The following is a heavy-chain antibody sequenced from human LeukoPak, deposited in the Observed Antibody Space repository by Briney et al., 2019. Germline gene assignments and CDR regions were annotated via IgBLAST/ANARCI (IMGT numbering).Heavy chain of an antibody. Sequence: SETLSLTCAVYGGXFSGYFCTWIRQPPGKGLEWIGEINHSGSTDYNPSLKSRVTISVDTSKNQFSLRLSSVTAADTAVYYCAREPVDYGDYDFDYWGQGTLVTVSS. D-gene: IGHD4-17*01. V-gene: IGHV4-34*01. CDR2: INHSGST. CDR1: GGXFSGYF. J-gene: IGHJ4*02. CDR3: AREPVDYGDYDFDY.